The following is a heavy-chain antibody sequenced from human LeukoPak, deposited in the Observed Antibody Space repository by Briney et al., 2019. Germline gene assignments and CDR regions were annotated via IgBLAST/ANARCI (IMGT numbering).Heavy chain of an antibody. CDR2: ISSSSSTI. J-gene: IGHJ4*02. CDR3: ARDWDYYDSSGIDY. CDR1: GFTFSNYN. D-gene: IGHD3-22*01. Sequence: GGSLRLSCAASGFTFSNYNMKWVRQAPGKGLEWVSYISSSSSTIYYADSVKGRFTISRDNAKNSLYLQMNSLRDEDTAVYYCARDWDYYDSSGIDYWGQGTLVTVSS. V-gene: IGHV3-48*02.